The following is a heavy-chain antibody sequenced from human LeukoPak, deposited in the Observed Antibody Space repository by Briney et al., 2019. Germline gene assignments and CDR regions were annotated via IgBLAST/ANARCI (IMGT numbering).Heavy chain of an antibody. D-gene: IGHD3-3*01. CDR2: ISAYSGNT. V-gene: IGHV1-18*01. Sequence: GASVKVSCKASGYTFTSYGISWVRQAPGQGLEWMGWISAYSGNTNYAQELQGRVTMTTDTSTSTAYVELRSLRSDDTAIYYCARAITIFGVVYYYGMDVWGQGTTVTVSS. J-gene: IGHJ6*02. CDR3: ARAITIFGVVYYYGMDV. CDR1: GYTFTSYG.